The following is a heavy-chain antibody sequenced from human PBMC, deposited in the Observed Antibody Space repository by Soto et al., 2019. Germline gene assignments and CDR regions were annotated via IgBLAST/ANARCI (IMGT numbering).Heavy chain of an antibody. Sequence: GASVKASCKASGGTFSSYAINWVRQAPGQGLEWMGGIIPIFGTANYAQKFQGRVTITADESTSTAYMELSSLRSEDTAVYYCARSNIVATISIRSHYYYGMDVWGQGTTVTVSS. CDR3: ARSNIVATISIRSHYYYGMDV. J-gene: IGHJ6*02. D-gene: IGHD5-12*01. V-gene: IGHV1-69*13. CDR1: GGTFSSYA. CDR2: IIPIFGTA.